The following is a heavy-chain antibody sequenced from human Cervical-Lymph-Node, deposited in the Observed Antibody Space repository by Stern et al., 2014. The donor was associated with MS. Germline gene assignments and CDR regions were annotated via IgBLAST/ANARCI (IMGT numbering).Heavy chain of an antibody. CDR1: GFSFSRYA. CDR2: IWYDGSNP. Sequence: MQLVESGGGVVQPGRSLRLSCAASGFSFSRYAMHWARQAPGKVWRWVALIWYDGSNPYYADSVTGRFTISRDNFKNTLYLQMNSLRAEDTAVYYCASAYSSSHYYFDYWGQGTLVTVSS. CDR3: ASAYSSSHYYFDY. J-gene: IGHJ4*02. V-gene: IGHV3-33*01. D-gene: IGHD6-13*01.